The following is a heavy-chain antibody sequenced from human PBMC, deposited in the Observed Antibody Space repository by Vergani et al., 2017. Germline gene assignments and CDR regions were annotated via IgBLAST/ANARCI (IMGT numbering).Heavy chain of an antibody. D-gene: IGHD3-3*01. CDR3: ARVEVGYDFWSGQTHYYYMDV. J-gene: IGHJ6*03. CDR1: GGSISSYY. V-gene: IGHV4-59*01. Sequence: QVQLQESGPGLVKPSETLSLTCTVSGGSISSYYWSWIRQPPGKGLEWVGYIYYSGSTNYNPSLKSRVTISLDTSKNQFSLKLSSVTAADTAVYYCARVEVGYDFWSGQTHYYYMDVWGKGTTVTVSS. CDR2: IYYSGST.